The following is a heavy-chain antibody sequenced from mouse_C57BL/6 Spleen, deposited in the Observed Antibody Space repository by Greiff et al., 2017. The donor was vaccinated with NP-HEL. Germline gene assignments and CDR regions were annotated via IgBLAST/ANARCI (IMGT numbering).Heavy chain of an antibody. CDR1: GYTFTSYW. J-gene: IGHJ2*01. Sequence: VQLQQSGAELVKPGASVKMSCKASGYTFTSYWITWVKQRPGQGLEWIGDIYPGSGSTNYNEKFKSKATRTVDTYSSTAYMQLSSLPSEDSAVYYCARSGLTGTEGYYFDYWGQGTTLTVSS. D-gene: IGHD4-1*01. V-gene: IGHV1-55*01. CDR3: ARSGLTGTEGYYFDY. CDR2: IYPGSGST.